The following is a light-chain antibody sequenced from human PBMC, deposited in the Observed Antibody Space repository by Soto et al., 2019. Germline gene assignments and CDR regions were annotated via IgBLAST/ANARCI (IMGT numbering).Light chain of an antibody. CDR1: SSDVGSYNL. CDR2: EVS. Sequence: QSVLTQPASASGSPGHSITISCTGTSSDVGSYNLVSWYQQHPGKAPKLMIYEVSKRPSGVSNRFSGSKSGNTASLTISGLQAEDEADYYCCSYAGSSTLVFGTGTKVTVL. V-gene: IGLV2-23*02. CDR3: CSYAGSSTLV. J-gene: IGLJ1*01.